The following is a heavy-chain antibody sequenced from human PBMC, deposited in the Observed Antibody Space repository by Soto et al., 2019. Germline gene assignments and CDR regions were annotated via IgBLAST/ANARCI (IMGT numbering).Heavy chain of an antibody. CDR2: INPKSGDT. CDR3: ARVKDADYRNWFDP. D-gene: IGHD4-17*01. V-gene: IGHV1-2*04. CDR1: GYTFSDYY. J-gene: IGHJ5*02. Sequence: ASVKVSCKASGYTFSDYYMHWVRQAPGQGLEWMGWINPKSGDTSYAQKFQGWVNMNRDTSISTGYMELSRLRSDETAVYYCARVKDADYRNWFDPWGQGTLVTVSS.